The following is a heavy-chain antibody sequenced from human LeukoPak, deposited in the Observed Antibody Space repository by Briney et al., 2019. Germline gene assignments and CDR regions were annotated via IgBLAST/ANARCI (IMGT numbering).Heavy chain of an antibody. CDR3: ARVSYYYDSSGYYYVFDY. J-gene: IGHJ4*02. CDR2: IYHSGST. Sequence: SESLSLTCAVYGGSFSGYYWSWIRQPPGKGLEWIGEIYHSGSTNYNPSLKTRVTISLDKSKNQFSLNLDSVTAADTAVYYCARVSYYYDSSGYYYVFDYWGQGTLVTVSS. D-gene: IGHD3-22*01. CDR1: GGSFSGYY. V-gene: IGHV4-34*01.